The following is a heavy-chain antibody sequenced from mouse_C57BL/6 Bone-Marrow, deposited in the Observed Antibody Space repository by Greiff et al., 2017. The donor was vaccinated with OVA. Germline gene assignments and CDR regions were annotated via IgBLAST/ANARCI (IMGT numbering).Heavy chain of an antibody. Sequence: VQLKESGAELVKPGASVKLSCTASGFNIKDYYMHWVKQRTEQGLEWIGRIDPEDGETKYAPKFQGKATITADTSSNTAYLQLSSLTSEDTAVYYCAGGRVLRWDYYAMDYWGQGTSVTVSS. CDR2: IDPEDGET. J-gene: IGHJ4*01. CDR3: AGGRVLRWDYYAMDY. V-gene: IGHV14-2*01. CDR1: GFNIKDYY. D-gene: IGHD1-1*01.